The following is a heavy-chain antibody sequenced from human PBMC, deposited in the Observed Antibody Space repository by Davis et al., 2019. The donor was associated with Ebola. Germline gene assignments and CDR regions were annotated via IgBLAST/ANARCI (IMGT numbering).Heavy chain of an antibody. CDR1: GFTFSSYA. D-gene: IGHD1-1*01. V-gene: IGHV3-21*01. Sequence: GESLKISCAASGFTFSSYAMSWVRQAPGKGLEWVSSISSSSYYIYYADSLKGRFTISRDNAKNSLYLQVNSLRAEDTAVYYCARDFDRVRTWGQGTLVTVSS. CDR3: ARDFDRVRT. CDR2: ISSSSYYI. J-gene: IGHJ4*02.